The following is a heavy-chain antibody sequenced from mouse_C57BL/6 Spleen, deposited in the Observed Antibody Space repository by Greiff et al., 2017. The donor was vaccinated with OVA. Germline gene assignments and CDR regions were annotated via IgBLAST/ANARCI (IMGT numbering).Heavy chain of an antibody. CDR2: IYPGSGST. J-gene: IGHJ4*01. V-gene: IGHV1-55*01. CDR1: GFTFTSYW. Sequence: QVQLQQPGAELVKPGASVKMSCKASGFTFTSYWITWVKQRPGQGLEWIGDIYPGSGSTNYNEKFKSKATLTVDTSSSTAYMQLSSLTSEDSAVYYCASRLLRAGMDYWGQGTSVTVSS. CDR3: ASRLLRAGMDY. D-gene: IGHD2-3*01.